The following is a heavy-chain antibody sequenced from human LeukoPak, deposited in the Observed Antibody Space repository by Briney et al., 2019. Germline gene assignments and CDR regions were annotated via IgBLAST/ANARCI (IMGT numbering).Heavy chain of an antibody. CDR3: ARGPMGFGASDYYYYGMDV. CDR1: GGSFSGYY. CDR2: INHSGST. Sequence: SETLSLTCAVYGGSFSGYYWSWIRQPPGKGLEWIGEINHSGSTNYNPSLKSRVTISVDTSKNQFSLKLSSVTAADTAVYYCARGPMGFGASDYYYYGMDVWGQGTTVTVSS. J-gene: IGHJ6*02. D-gene: IGHD3-10*01. V-gene: IGHV4-34*01.